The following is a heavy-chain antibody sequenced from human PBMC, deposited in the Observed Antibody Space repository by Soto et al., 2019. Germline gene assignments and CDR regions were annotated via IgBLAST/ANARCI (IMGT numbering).Heavy chain of an antibody. Sequence: HPGGSLRLSCSASGFTFSSYAMHWVRQAPGKGLEYVSAISSNGGSTYYADSVKGRFTISRDNSKNTLYLQMSSLRAEDTAVYYCVKLTFWSGYYTGYWGQGTLVTVSS. D-gene: IGHD3-3*01. CDR1: GFTFSSYA. CDR3: VKLTFWSGYYTGY. J-gene: IGHJ4*02. V-gene: IGHV3-64D*06. CDR2: ISSNGGST.